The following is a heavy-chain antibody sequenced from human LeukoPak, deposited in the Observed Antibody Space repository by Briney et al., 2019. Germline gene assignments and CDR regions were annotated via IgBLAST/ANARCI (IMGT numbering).Heavy chain of an antibody. D-gene: IGHD5-12*01. J-gene: IGHJ4*02. V-gene: IGHV4-34*01. CDR1: SSFYSVYS. CDR2: TNHSAST. CDR3: AGTRQGWLPQYYFDY. Sequence: SETLALICAFYSSFYSVYSWSWIRQPPGRGLEWIRKTNHSASTNYSPSLKSRVTISLDTSKTRSSLRRSCVTAADTAVYYCAGTRQGWLPQYYFDYWGQGTLVTVSS.